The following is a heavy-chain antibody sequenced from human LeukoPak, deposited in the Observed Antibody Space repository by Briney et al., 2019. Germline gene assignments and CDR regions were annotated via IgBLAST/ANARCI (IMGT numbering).Heavy chain of an antibody. J-gene: IGHJ3*01. V-gene: IGHV3-23*01. Sequence: GGSLRLSCAASGFTFSSYAMSWVRQAPGKGLEWVSAISGSGGSTYYADSVKGRFTISRDNSKNTLYLQMNSLRAEDTAVYYCANADRYCSIGSCPVPDAFDFWGQGTVVTVSS. CDR2: ISGSGGST. CDR3: ANADRYCSIGSCPVPDAFDF. CDR1: GFTFSSYA. D-gene: IGHD2-15*01.